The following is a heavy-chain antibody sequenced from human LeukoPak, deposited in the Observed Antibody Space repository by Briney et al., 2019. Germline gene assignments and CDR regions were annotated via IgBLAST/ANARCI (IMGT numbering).Heavy chain of an antibody. CDR2: ISYSGST. CDR1: DGSISRRTYY. CDR3: ARYEGGTMFDY. V-gene: IGHV4-39*01. J-gene: IGHJ4*02. Sequence: PSGTLSLTCTVSDGSISRRTYYWGWIRQPPGKGLEWIGSISYSGSTSYNPSLKSRVTISIDTSKNQFSLRLSSVTAADTAVYYCARYEGGTMFDYWGQGTLVAVSS. D-gene: IGHD1-26*01.